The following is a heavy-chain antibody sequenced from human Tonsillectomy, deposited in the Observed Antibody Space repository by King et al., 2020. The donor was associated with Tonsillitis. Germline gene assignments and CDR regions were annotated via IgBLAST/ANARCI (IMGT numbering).Heavy chain of an antibody. J-gene: IGHJ4*02. D-gene: IGHD5-24*01. CDR3: AMYKDRAKILDVFDY. CDR1: GFTFNGYS. V-gene: IGHV3-21*06. CDR2: ISTSGDYK. Sequence: VQLVESGGGLVKPGGSLRLSCVVSGFTFNGYSMNWVRQAPGKGLEWVSSISTSGDYKHYADSVKGRFTISRDNAENSLYLQMNSLRAEATAVYYCAMYKDRAKILDVFDYWGQGTLVTVSS.